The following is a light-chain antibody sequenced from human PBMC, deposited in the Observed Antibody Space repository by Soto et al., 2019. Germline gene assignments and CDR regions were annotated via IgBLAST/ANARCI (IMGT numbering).Light chain of an antibody. Sequence: EIVMTQSPATLSVXPGXXXXXXXRASQSVSINLAWYQQKPGQAPRLLIYGASTRATGIPARFSGSGSGTEFTLTISSLQSEDFAVYYCQQYNNWPPLTFGGGTKVEIK. CDR1: QSVSIN. J-gene: IGKJ4*01. CDR2: GAS. V-gene: IGKV3-15*01. CDR3: QQYNNWPPLT.